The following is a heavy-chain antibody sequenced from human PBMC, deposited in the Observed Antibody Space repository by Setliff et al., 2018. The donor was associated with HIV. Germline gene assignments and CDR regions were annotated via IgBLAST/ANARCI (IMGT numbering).Heavy chain of an antibody. Sequence: PGGSLRLSCAASGFTFSSYTMNWVRQAPGKGLEWVSAISSGSTIYYSDSVKGRFTISRDNAKNSLYLQMNNLRAEDTAVYYCARDGGRERATTYYYYYGMDVWGQGTTVTVSS. CDR2: ISSGSTI. J-gene: IGHJ6*02. CDR1: GFTFSSYT. V-gene: IGHV3-21*01. D-gene: IGHD1-1*01. CDR3: ARDGGRERATTYYYYYGMDV.